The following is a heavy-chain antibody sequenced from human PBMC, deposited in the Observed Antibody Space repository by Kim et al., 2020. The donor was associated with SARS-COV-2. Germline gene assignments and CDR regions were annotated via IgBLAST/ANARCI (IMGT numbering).Heavy chain of an antibody. V-gene: IGHV3-23*01. J-gene: IGHJ4*02. D-gene: IGHD5-18*01. CDR3: ARCGYSYGPDRGANDY. Sequence: GGSLRLSCAASGFTFSRYAMSWVRQAPGKGLEWVSSISGSGGSTYHADSVEGRFTISRDNSRNTLCLQMNSLRAEDTAIDYCARCGYSYGPDRGANDYWGQGTLVTVSS. CDR1: GFTFSRYA. CDR2: ISGSGGST.